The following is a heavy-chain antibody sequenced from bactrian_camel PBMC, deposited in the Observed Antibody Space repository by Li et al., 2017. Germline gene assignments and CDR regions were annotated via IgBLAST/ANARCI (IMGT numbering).Heavy chain of an antibody. CDR1: GDSYNRNRYC. V-gene: IGHV3S53*01. D-gene: IGHD1*01. J-gene: IGHJ6*01. Sequence: VQLVESGGGSVQARGSLRLSCVASGDSYNRNRYCMGWFRQPPGKEREGVAHIGSDGGTKYQESVKGRFTISQDDVKNTVYLQMDNLKPDDSAMYICAAGLFEVTKEGWLRLAAVGRGFGYWGQGTQVTVS. CDR2: IGSDGGT. CDR3: AAGLFEVTKEGWLRLAAVGRGFGY.